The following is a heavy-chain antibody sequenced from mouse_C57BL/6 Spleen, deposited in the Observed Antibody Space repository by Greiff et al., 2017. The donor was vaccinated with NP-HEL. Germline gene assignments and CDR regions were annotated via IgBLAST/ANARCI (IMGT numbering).Heavy chain of an antibody. J-gene: IGHJ3*01. CDR1: GFTFSDYY. D-gene: IGHD1-1*01. CDR3: AREDYGTGAY. Sequence: EVQRVESEGGLVQPGSSMKLSCTASGFTFSDYYMAWVRQVPEKGLEWVANINYDGSSTYYLDSLKSRFIISRDNAKNILYLQMSSLKSEDTATYYCAREDYGTGAYWGQGTLVTVSA. V-gene: IGHV5-16*01. CDR2: INYDGSST.